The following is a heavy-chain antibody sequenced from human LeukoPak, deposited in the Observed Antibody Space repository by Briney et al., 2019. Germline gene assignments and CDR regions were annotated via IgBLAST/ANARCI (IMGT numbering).Heavy chain of an antibody. J-gene: IGHJ4*02. CDR2: IWYDGNTK. D-gene: IGHD3-10*01. V-gene: IGHV3-33*01. CDR3: ARGPALGVRGARLDY. Sequence: QAGGSLRLSCAASGFSFGSHGMHWVRQTPGKGLDWVAVIWYDGNTKYYADSVKGRFTISRDNSKNTLLLEMNTLRAEDTAVYYCARGPALGVRGARLDYWGQGILVTVSS. CDR1: GFSFGSHG.